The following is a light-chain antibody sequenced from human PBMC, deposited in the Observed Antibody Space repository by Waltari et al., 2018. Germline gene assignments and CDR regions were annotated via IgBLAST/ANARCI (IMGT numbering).Light chain of an antibody. CDR1: QSISTS. V-gene: IGKV3-11*01. CDR2: SAY. J-gene: IGKJ1*01. CDR3: QQRSSWPRT. Sequence: EIVLTQSPATVSLSPGERVTLPCRASQSISTSLACDQQKPGQAPRLLIYSAYNGATGIPASFRGSGSGPDFTLTINSLEPEDSAVYYCQQRSSWPRTFGQGTKVEIK.